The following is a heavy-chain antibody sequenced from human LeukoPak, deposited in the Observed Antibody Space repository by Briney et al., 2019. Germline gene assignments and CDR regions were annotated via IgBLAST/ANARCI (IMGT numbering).Heavy chain of an antibody. CDR3: ARDPSNSRGTMVQGVTPHDVFDI. D-gene: IGHD3-10*01. J-gene: IGHJ3*02. V-gene: IGHV4-61*01. Sequence: SETLSLTCTVSGGSVSSGSYYWSWIRQPPGKGLEWIGYIYYSGSTNYNPSLKSRVTISVDTSKNQFSLKLSSVTAADTAVYYCARDPSNSRGTMVQGVTPHDVFDIWGQGTMVTASS. CDR2: IYYSGST. CDR1: GGSVSSGSYY.